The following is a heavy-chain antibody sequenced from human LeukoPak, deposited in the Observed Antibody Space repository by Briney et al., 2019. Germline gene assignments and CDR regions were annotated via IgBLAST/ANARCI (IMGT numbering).Heavy chain of an antibody. CDR2: IWSDSTNK. V-gene: IGHV3-33*01. CDR1: GFTFSTYA. Sequence: GGSLRLSCAASGFTFSTYAMHWVRQAPGKGLEWVAVIWSDSTNKYYADSVRGRFTISRDNSKNTLYLQMSSLRAEDTAMYYCARDRLATVTTFHFDYWGQGTLVTVSS. CDR3: ARDRLATVTTFHFDY. J-gene: IGHJ4*02. D-gene: IGHD4-17*01.